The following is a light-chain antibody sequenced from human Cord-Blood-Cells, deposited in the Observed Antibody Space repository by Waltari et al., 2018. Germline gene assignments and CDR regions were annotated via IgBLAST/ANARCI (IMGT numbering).Light chain of an antibody. CDR1: QSISSY. V-gene: IGKV1-39*01. J-gene: IGKJ4*01. Sequence: DIQMTQSPSSLSASVGDRVTITCRASQSISSYLNWYQQKPGKAPKLLIYAASSLQSGVPSRFSGSGSWTDFTLTISIMQPEDFATYYCQQSYSTPTTVGGGTKVEIK. CDR2: AAS. CDR3: QQSYSTPTT.